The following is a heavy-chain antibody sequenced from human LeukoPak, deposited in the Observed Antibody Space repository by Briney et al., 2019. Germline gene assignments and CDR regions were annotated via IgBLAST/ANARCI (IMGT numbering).Heavy chain of an antibody. V-gene: IGHV1-24*01. Sequence: ASVKVSCKVSGYTLTELSMHWVRQAPGKGLEWMGGLDPEDGETIYAQKFQGRVTMTEDTSTDTAYMELSSLRSEDTAVYYCAIMQEYCSSTSCPHYYYYGMDVWGQGTTVTVSS. CDR2: LDPEDGET. CDR3: AIMQEYCSSTSCPHYYYYGMDV. J-gene: IGHJ6*02. D-gene: IGHD2-2*01. CDR1: GYTLTELS.